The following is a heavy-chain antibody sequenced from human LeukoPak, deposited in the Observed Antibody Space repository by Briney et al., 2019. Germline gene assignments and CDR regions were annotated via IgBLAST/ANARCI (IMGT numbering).Heavy chain of an antibody. V-gene: IGHV3-23*01. CDR1: GFTFTSYA. CDR2: ISYSGGTT. Sequence: PGGSLRLSCASSGFTFTSYAVSWVRQAPGKGLEWVSTISYSGGTTYHTDSVKGRFTISRDNSKNTLYLQMNSLRAEDTAVYYCARDKAWGQGTLVTVSS. J-gene: IGHJ4*02. CDR3: ARDKA.